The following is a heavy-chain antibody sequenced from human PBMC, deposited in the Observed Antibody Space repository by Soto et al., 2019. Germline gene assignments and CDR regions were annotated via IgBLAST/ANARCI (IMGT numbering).Heavy chain of an antibody. J-gene: IGHJ4*02. Sequence: SETLSLTCAVYGGSFSGYYWSWIRQPPGKGLEWIGEINHSGSTNYNPSLKSRVTISVDTSKNQFSLKLSSVTAADTAVYYCASVPSTVNSYYFDFCGQGT. V-gene: IGHV4-34*01. CDR3: ASVPSTVNSYYFDF. CDR1: GGSFSGYY. CDR2: INHSGST. D-gene: IGHD4-17*01.